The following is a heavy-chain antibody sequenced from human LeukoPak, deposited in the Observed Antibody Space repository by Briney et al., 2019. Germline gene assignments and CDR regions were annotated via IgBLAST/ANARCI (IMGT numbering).Heavy chain of an antibody. CDR3: ARTWGIVGATGPYYYYMDV. V-gene: IGHV5-51*01. J-gene: IGHJ6*03. CDR2: IYPGDSDT. Sequence: GESLKISCEGSGYSFTSYWIGWVRQMPGKGLEWMGIIYPGDSDTRYSPSFQGQVTISADKSISTAYLQWSSLKASDTAMYYCARTWGIVGATGPYYYYMDVWGKGTTVTVSS. CDR1: GYSFTSYW. D-gene: IGHD1-26*01.